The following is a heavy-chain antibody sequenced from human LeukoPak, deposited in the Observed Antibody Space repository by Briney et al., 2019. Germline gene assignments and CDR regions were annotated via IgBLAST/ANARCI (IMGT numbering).Heavy chain of an antibody. CDR3: ATIDTMVQGVIDY. D-gene: IGHD3-10*01. CDR2: IYYSGST. Sequence: SETLSLTCTVSGGSISSSSYYWGWIRQPPGKGLEWIGSIYYSGSTYYNPSLKSRVTISVDTSKNQFSLKLSSVTAADTAVYYCATIDTMVQGVIDYWGQGTLVTVSS. CDR1: GGSISSSSYY. V-gene: IGHV4-39*01. J-gene: IGHJ4*02.